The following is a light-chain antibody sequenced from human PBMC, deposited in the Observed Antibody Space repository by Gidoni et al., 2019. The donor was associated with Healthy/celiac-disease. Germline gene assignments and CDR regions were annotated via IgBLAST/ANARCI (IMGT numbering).Light chain of an antibody. CDR3: QQYNNWPPIT. CDR2: GAS. V-gene: IGKV3-15*01. Sequence: EIVMTQSPATLSVSPRERATLSCRASQSVSSNLAWYQQKPGQAPRLLIYGASTRATGIPASFSGSGSGTEFTLTISSLQSEDFAVYYCQQYNNWPPITFXQXTRLEIK. J-gene: IGKJ5*01. CDR1: QSVSSN.